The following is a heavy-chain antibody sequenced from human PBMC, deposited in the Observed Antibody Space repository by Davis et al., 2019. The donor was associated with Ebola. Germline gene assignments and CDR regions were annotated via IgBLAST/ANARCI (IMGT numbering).Heavy chain of an antibody. V-gene: IGHV4-59*01. CDR2: IYYSGST. J-gene: IGHJ5*02. D-gene: IGHD3-3*01. Sequence: MPSETLSLTCAVYGGSFSGYYWSWIRQPPGKGLEWIGSIYYSGSTNYNPTLKSRVTISVNQSKNQFSLKLRSVTAADTAGYYCARVHYDFWSGYYTENWFDPWGQGTLVTVSS. CDR3: ARVHYDFWSGYYTENWFDP. CDR1: GGSFSGYY.